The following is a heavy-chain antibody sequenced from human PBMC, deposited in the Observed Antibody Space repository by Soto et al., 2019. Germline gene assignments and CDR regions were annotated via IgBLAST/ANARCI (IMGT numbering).Heavy chain of an antibody. Sequence: SETLSLTCTVAGGSISSYYWSWIRQPPGKGLEWIGYIYYSGSTNYNPSLKSRVTISVDTSKNQFSLKLSSVTAADTAVYYCARLGSLDDYVYYYYMDVWGKGTTVTVSS. V-gene: IGHV4-59*08. CDR1: GGSISSYY. CDR2: IYYSGST. D-gene: IGHD4-17*01. J-gene: IGHJ6*03. CDR3: ARLGSLDDYVYYYYMDV.